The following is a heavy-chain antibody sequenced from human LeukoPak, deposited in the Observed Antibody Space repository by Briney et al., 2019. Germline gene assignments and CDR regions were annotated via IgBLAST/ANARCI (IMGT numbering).Heavy chain of an antibody. CDR2: ISWNSGSI. D-gene: IGHD6-19*01. CDR3: AKDMSVSVRAFDI. CDR1: GFTFDDYA. V-gene: IGHV3-9*01. Sequence: GRSLRLSCAASGFTFDDYAMHWVRQAPGKGLEWVSGISWNSGSIGYVDSVKGRFTISRDNAKNSLYLQMNSLRAEDTALYYCAKDMSVSVRAFDIWGQGTMVTVSS. J-gene: IGHJ3*02.